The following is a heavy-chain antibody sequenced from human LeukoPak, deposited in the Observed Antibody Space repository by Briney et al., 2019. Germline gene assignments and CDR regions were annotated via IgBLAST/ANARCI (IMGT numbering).Heavy chain of an antibody. CDR3: ARGNCSGGSCYSGRGYYYYYMDV. CDR1: GGTFSSYA. J-gene: IGHJ6*03. D-gene: IGHD2-15*01. CDR2: IIPIFGTA. Sequence: GASVKVSCKASGGTFSSYAISWVRQAPGQGLEWMGGIIPIFGTANYAQKFQGRVTITADESTSTAYMELSSLRSEDTAVYYCARGNCSGGSCYSGRGYYYYYMDVWGKGTTVTISS. V-gene: IGHV1-69*13.